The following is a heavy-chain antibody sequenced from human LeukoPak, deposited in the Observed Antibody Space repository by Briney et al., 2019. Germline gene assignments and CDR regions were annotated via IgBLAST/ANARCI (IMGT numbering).Heavy chain of an antibody. V-gene: IGHV3-7*01. Sequence: GGSLRLSCAASGFTFSRYWMSWVRQAPGKGLEWVANIKEDGSEKYYVDSVKGRFTISRDNAKNSLYLQMNSLRAEDTAVYYCARGHGDSSSWYRKFLQTGYYYGMDVWGQGTTVTVSS. CDR3: ARGHGDSSSWYRKFLQTGYYYGMDV. CDR1: GFTFSRYW. D-gene: IGHD6-13*01. J-gene: IGHJ6*02. CDR2: IKEDGSEK.